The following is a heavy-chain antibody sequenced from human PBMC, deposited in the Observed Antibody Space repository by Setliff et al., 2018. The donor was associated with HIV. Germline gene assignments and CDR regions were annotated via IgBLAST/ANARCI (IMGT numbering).Heavy chain of an antibody. CDR2: IILVQGIP. Sequence: SVKVSCKPSGGTFSNYGISWVRQAPGQGFEWLGGIILVQGIPNYAQKFQGRVTITADVSTSTAYMELSSLRSEDTAVYYCARAGYLLHYFDSWGQGTLVTVSS. J-gene: IGHJ4*02. V-gene: IGHV1-69*10. CDR1: GGTFSNYG. D-gene: IGHD1-26*01. CDR3: ARAGYLLHYFDS.